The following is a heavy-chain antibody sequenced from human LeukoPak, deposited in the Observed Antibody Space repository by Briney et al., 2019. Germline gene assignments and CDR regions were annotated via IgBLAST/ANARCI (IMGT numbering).Heavy chain of an antibody. Sequence: SGPTLVNPTPTLTLTCTFSGFSLSTSEVGVGWIRQPPGKALEWLALIYWHDDKRYSPSLKSRLTITKDTSKNQVVLTMTNMDPVDTATYYCAHWTPAYYGSGSYYKGSYYFDYWGQGTLVTVSS. CDR3: AHWTPAYYGSGSYYKGSYYFDY. J-gene: IGHJ4*02. V-gene: IGHV2-5*01. D-gene: IGHD3-10*01. CDR1: GFSLSTSEVG. CDR2: IYWHDDK.